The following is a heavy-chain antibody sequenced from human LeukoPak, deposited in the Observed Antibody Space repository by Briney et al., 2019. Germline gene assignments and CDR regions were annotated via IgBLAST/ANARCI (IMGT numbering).Heavy chain of an antibody. V-gene: IGHV1-69*04. D-gene: IGHD2/OR15-2a*01. J-gene: IGHJ5*02. CDR2: IIPIFGIA. Sequence: ASVKVSCKASGGTFSSYAISWVRQAPGQGLEWMGRIIPIFGIANYAQKFQGRVTITADKSTSTAYMELSSLRSEDTAVYYCARAIEGRFDPWGQGTLVTVSS. CDR1: GGTFSSYA. CDR3: ARAIEGRFDP.